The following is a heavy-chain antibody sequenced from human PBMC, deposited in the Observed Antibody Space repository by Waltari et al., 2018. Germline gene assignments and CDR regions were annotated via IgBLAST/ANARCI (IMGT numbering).Heavy chain of an antibody. V-gene: IGHV4-39*01. J-gene: IGHJ3*02. Sequence: QLQLQESGPGLVKPSETLSLTCTVSGGSISSISYYWGWIRQPPGKGLEWIGSIYYSGSTYYNPSLKSRVTISVDTSKNQFSLKLSSVTAADTAVYYCARTIFGVVILAFDIWGQGTMVTVSS. CDR3: ARTIFGVVILAFDI. CDR2: IYYSGST. D-gene: IGHD3-3*01. CDR1: GGSISSISYY.